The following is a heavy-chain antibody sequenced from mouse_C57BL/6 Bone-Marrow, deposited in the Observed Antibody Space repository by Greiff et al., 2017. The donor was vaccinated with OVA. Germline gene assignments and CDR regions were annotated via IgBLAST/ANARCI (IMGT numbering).Heavy chain of an antibody. CDR2: IRSKSNNYAT. D-gene: IGHD2-3*01. J-gene: IGHJ4*01. Sequence: EVKVVESGGGLVQPKGSLKLSCAASGFSFNTYAMNWVRQAPGKGLEWVARIRSKSNNYATYYADSVKVRFTISRDDSESMLYLQMNNLKTEDTAMYYCVRQGDGYFYAMDYWGQGTSVTVSS. CDR3: VRQGDGYFYAMDY. CDR1: GFSFNTYA. V-gene: IGHV10-1*01.